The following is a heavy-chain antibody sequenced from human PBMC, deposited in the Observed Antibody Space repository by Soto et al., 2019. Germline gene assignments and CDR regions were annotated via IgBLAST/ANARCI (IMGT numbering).Heavy chain of an antibody. CDR2: INAGNGNT. V-gene: IGHV1-3*01. CDR3: ARDSRGSYYDAFDI. D-gene: IGHD1-26*01. J-gene: IGHJ3*02. Sequence: GASVKVSSKASGYTFTSYAMHGVRQAPGQRLEWMGWINAGNGNTKYSQKFQGRVTITRDTSASTAYMELSSLRSEDTAVYYCARDSRGSYYDAFDIWGQGTMVTVSS. CDR1: GYTFTSYA.